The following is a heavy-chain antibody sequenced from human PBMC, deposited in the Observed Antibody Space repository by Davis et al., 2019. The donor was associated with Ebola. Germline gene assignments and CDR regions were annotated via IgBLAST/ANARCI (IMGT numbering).Heavy chain of an antibody. Sequence: PSETLSLTCAVYGGSFSGYYWSWIRQPPGKGLEWIGEINHSGSTNYNPSLKSRVTISVDTSKNQFSLKLRSVTAADTGVYYCAREIRDGDSYPLDYWGQGTLVTVSS. D-gene: IGHD2-21*02. V-gene: IGHV4-34*01. CDR3: AREIRDGDSYPLDY. J-gene: IGHJ4*02. CDR1: GGSFSGYY. CDR2: INHSGST.